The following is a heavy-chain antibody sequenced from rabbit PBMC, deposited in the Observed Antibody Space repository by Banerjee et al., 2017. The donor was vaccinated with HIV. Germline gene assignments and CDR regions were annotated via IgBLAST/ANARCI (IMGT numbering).Heavy chain of an antibody. Sequence: QQQLVESGGGLVKPEGSLTLTCKASGIDFSGYFYICWVRQAPGKGLELIACIYAVSGNTWYASWAKGRFTISKTSSTTVTLQMTSLTAADTATYFCVSWGVNFNLWGPGTLVTVS. CDR1: GIDFSGYFY. V-gene: IGHV1S45*01. J-gene: IGHJ4*01. CDR3: VSWGVNFNL. CDR2: IYAVSGNT. D-gene: IGHD4-1*01.